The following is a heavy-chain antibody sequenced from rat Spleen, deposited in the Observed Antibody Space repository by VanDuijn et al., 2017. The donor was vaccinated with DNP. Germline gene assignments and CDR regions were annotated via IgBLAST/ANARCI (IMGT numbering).Heavy chain of an antibody. V-gene: IGHV5-25*01. Sequence: EVKLVESGGGLVQPGRSLKLSCAGSGFTFSDYYMAWVRQTPTKGLDWVASISSDGSHTYYRDSVKGRFTISRDDAKSSLYLQMNSLKSEDTATYYCARRDYPVPAYWGQGTLVTVSS. CDR3: ARRDYPVPAY. CDR1: GFTFSDYY. CDR2: ISSDGSHT. D-gene: IGHD1-4*01. J-gene: IGHJ3*01.